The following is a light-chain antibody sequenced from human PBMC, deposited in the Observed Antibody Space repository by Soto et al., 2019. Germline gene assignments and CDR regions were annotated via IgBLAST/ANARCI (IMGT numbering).Light chain of an antibody. CDR2: DAS. V-gene: IGKV1-33*01. J-gene: IGKJ2*01. CDR1: QDIGDY. Sequence: DVQMTQSPSSLAASVGDRVTITCQASQDIGDYVNWYQQKPGKAPNLLIFDASILERGVPSRFSGSGSGTDFTFTINSLLPEDIATYYCQQYDDLPYTFGQGTQLEIK. CDR3: QQYDDLPYT.